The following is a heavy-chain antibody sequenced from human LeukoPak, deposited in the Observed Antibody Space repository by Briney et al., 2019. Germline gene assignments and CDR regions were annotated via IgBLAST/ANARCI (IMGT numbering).Heavy chain of an antibody. CDR1: RFTFSSYE. J-gene: IGHJ4*02. D-gene: IGHD4-23*01. CDR3: ARDYGGSSPFDY. Sequence: PGGSLRLSCAASRFTFSSYEMHWVRQAPGKGLEWVSYISSSDSTIYYADSVKGRFTISRDNAKNSLYLQMNSLRAEDTAVYYCARDYGGSSPFDYWGQGTLVTVPS. V-gene: IGHV3-48*03. CDR2: ISSSDSTI.